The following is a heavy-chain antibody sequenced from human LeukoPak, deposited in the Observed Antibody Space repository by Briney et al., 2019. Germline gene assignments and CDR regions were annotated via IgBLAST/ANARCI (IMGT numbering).Heavy chain of an antibody. D-gene: IGHD3-16*02. CDR1: GFTVSSNY. Sequence: GGSLRLSCAASGFTVSSNYMSWVRQAPGKGLEWVSVIYSGGSTYYADSVKGRFTISRDNSKNTLYLQMNSLRAEDTAVYYCARVSAPSVWGSYPFDYWGQGTLVTVSS. J-gene: IGHJ4*02. CDR2: IYSGGST. CDR3: ARVSAPSVWGSYPFDY. V-gene: IGHV3-53*01.